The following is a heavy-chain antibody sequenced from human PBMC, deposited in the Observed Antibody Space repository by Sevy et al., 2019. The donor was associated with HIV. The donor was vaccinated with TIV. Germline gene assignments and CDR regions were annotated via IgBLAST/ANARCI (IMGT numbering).Heavy chain of an antibody. D-gene: IGHD3-22*01. V-gene: IGHV3-30*04. CDR1: GFTFSSYA. Sequence: GGSLRLSCAASGFTFSSYAMHWVRQAPGKGLEWVAVISYEGSNKYYADSVKGRFTISRDNSKNTLYLQMNSLRAEDTAVYYCARGAMIVEHNVAGYYYGMDVWGQGTTVTVSS. J-gene: IGHJ6*02. CDR2: ISYEGSNK. CDR3: ARGAMIVEHNVAGYYYGMDV.